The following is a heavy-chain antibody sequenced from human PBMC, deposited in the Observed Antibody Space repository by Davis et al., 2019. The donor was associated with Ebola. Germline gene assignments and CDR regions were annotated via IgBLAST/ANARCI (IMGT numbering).Heavy chain of an antibody. D-gene: IGHD4-23*01. Sequence: AASVKVSCKTSGGTFTNYAVNWVRQAPGQGLEWMGRIIPVVDTKDYAQKFQGRVTLTADKATNTAYMELSGLRFDDTAVYYCARDWGTYGGRGSPQEYGMDVWGQGATVTVSS. CDR2: IIPVVDTK. CDR1: GGTFTNYA. J-gene: IGHJ6*02. CDR3: ARDWGTYGGRGSPQEYGMDV. V-gene: IGHV1-69*04.